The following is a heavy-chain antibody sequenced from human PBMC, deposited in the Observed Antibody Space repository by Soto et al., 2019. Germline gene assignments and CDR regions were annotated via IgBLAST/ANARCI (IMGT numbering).Heavy chain of an antibody. V-gene: IGHV4-59*01. J-gene: IGHJ3*01. CDR3: AREKELIWGGYAFGY. Sequence: QVQLQESGPRLVKPSETLSLTCSVSDSSMSPYYWTWFRQAPGKGLEWIGHLLYRGTATYNPALKGRVTISLDTSKKQVSLKLSSVSAADTAVYYCAREKELIWGGYAFGYWGPGTLVTVSS. D-gene: IGHD3-16*01. CDR2: LLYRGTA. CDR1: DSSMSPYY.